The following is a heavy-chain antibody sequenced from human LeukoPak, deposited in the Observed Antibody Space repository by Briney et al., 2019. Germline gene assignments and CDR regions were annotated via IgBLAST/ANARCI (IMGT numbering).Heavy chain of an antibody. J-gene: IGHJ4*02. Sequence: GGSLRLSCAASGFTFSSYEMNWVRQPPGKGLEWVSYISSSGSTMYYADSVKGRFTISRDNAKNSLYLQMNSLRAEDTAVYYCGNVMVVGGGQGTLVTVSS. CDR1: GFTFSSYE. CDR3: GNVMVVG. D-gene: IGHD2-15*01. V-gene: IGHV3-48*03. CDR2: ISSSGSTM.